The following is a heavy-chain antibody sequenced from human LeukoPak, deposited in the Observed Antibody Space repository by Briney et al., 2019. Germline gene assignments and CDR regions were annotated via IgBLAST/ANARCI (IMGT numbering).Heavy chain of an antibody. D-gene: IGHD5-12*01. V-gene: IGHV4-38-2*01. CDR2: IYHSGST. J-gene: IGHJ3*02. CDR3: ARRYVGAFDI. Sequence: SETLSLTCAVSGYSISSGYYWGWIRQPPGKGLEWIGSIYHSGSTYYNPSLKSRVTISVDTSKNQFSLRLSSVTAADTAVYYYARRYVGAFDIWGQGTMVTVSS. CDR1: GYSISSGYY.